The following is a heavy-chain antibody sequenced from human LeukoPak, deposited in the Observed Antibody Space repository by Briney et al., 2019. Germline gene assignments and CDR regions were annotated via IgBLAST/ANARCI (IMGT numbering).Heavy chain of an antibody. CDR2: ISSSSSYI. J-gene: IGHJ5*02. CDR3: ARGRDDYDFTSGYPNRFDP. CDR1: GFTFSSYS. D-gene: IGHD3-3*01. Sequence: GSLRLSCAASGFTFSSYSMNWVRQAPGKGLEWVSSISSSSSYIYYADSVKGRFTISRDNAKNSLYLQMNSLRAEDTAAYYCARGRDDYDFTSGYPNRFDPWGQGTLVTVSS. V-gene: IGHV3-21*01.